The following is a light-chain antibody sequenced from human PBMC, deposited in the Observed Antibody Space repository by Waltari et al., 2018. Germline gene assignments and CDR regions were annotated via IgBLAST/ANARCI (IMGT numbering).Light chain of an antibody. CDR3: QQYNNWPRT. CDR2: GAS. V-gene: IGKV3-15*01. Sequence: EIVMTQSPATLSVSPGDRATLSCRASQSISSTLAWYQQKPGQAPRLLIYGASTRAIDIPARFSGSGSGTEFTLTISSLQSEDFAVYYCQQYNNWPRTFGQGTKVEIK. J-gene: IGKJ1*01. CDR1: QSISST.